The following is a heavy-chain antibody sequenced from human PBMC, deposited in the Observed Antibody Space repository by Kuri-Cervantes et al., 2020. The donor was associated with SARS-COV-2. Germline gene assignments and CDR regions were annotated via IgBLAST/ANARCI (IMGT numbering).Heavy chain of an antibody. Sequence: GGSLRHSCAASGFTFSSYAMSWVRQAPGKGLEWVSAISGSGGSTYYADSVKGRFTISRDNSKNTLYLQMNSLRAEDTAVYYCTAGVFREYFQHWGQGTLVTVSS. CDR1: GFTFSSYA. D-gene: IGHD2-21*01. J-gene: IGHJ1*01. CDR3: TAGVFREYFQH. V-gene: IGHV3-23*01. CDR2: ISGSGGST.